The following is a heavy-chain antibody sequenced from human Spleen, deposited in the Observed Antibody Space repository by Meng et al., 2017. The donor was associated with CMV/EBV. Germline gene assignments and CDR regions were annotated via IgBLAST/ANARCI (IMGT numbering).Heavy chain of an antibody. Sequence: WRWIRPPPGKGLEWVGEINHSGSTHYTPSLKNRVTISVDTSKNQFSLKLSSVTAADTAVYYCARESWRGRWVVPAVPQKKVNYFDYWGQGTLVTVSS. J-gene: IGHJ4*02. CDR2: INHSGST. CDR3: ARESWRGRWVVPAVPQKKVNYFDY. D-gene: IGHD2-2*01. V-gene: IGHV4-34*01.